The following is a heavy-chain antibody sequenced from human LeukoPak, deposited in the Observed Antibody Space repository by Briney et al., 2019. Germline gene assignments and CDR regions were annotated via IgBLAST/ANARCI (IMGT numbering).Heavy chain of an antibody. D-gene: IGHD3-9*01. V-gene: IGHV4-61*01. CDR1: GGSISSSNYY. Sequence: PSETLSLTCTVSGGSISSSNYYWSWIRQPPGTGLEWIGYIYYSGSTNYNPSLKSRVTISVGTSKNQFSLKLSSVTAADTAVYYCAREGGYDILTGYYNPTPFDYWGQGTLVTVSS. CDR2: IYYSGST. CDR3: AREGGYDILTGYYNPTPFDY. J-gene: IGHJ4*02.